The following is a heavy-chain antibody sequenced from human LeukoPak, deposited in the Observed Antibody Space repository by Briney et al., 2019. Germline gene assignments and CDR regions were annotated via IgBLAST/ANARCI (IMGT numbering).Heavy chain of an antibody. J-gene: IGHJ3*02. D-gene: IGHD1-26*01. Sequence: ASVKVSCKVSGYTLTELSMHWVRQAPGKGLEWMGGFDPEDGETIYAQKFQGRVTMTEDTSTDTAYMELSSLRSEDTAVYYCATLSVGATTQHAFDIWGQGTVVTVSS. V-gene: IGHV1-24*01. CDR3: ATLSVGATTQHAFDI. CDR2: FDPEDGET. CDR1: GYTLTELS.